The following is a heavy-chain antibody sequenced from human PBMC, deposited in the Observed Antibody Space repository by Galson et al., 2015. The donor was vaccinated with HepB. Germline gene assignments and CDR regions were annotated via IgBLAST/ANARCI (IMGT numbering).Heavy chain of an antibody. J-gene: IGHJ6*03. CDR1: GGSISSSSYY. D-gene: IGHD5-24*01. V-gene: IGHV4-39*01. Sequence: SETLSLTCTVSGGSISSSSYYWGWIRQPPGKGLEWIGSIYYSGSTYYNPSLKSRVTISVDTSKNQFSLTLSSVTAADTAVYYCARPSRDGSTTKPYYYMDVWGKGTTVTVSS. CDR3: ARPSRDGSTTKPYYYMDV. CDR2: IYYSGST.